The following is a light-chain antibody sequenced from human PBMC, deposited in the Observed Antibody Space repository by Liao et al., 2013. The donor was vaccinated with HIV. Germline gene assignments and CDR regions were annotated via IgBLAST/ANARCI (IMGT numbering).Light chain of an antibody. CDR3: QAWDSKV. J-gene: IGLJ3*02. CDR2: QDI. Sequence: SYELTQPPSVSVSPGQTASITCSGDKLGDKYACWYQQKPGQSPLLVIYQDIKRPSGIPERFSGSNSGNTATLTISGTQAMDEADYYCQAWDSKVFGGGTKLTVL. CDR1: KLGDKY. V-gene: IGLV3-1*01.